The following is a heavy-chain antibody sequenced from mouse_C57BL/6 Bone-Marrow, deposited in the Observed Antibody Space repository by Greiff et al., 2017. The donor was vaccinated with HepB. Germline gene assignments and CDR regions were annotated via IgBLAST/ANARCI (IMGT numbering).Heavy chain of an antibody. J-gene: IGHJ2*01. Sequence: DVQLQESGPELVKPGASVKIPCKASGYTFTDYNMDWVKQSHGKSLEWIGDINPNNGGTIYNQKFKGKATLTVDKSSSTAYMELRSLTSEDTAVYYCARTPSFYYYGSSFDYWGQGTTLTVSS. D-gene: IGHD1-1*01. V-gene: IGHV1-18*01. CDR2: INPNNGGT. CDR1: GYTFTDYN. CDR3: ARTPSFYYYGSSFDY.